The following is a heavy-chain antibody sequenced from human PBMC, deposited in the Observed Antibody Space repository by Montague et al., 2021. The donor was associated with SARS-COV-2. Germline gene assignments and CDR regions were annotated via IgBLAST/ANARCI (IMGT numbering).Heavy chain of an antibody. D-gene: IGHD3-3*01. CDR2: ISGSGGST. CDR1: GFTFSNYA. Sequence: STSFSLAASGFTFSNYAMTWVRQAPGKGLEWVSAISGSGGSTYYADSVKGRFTISRDNSKNTLYLQMNSLRAEDTAVYYCAKDRYYDFWSGYYFDYWGQGTLVTVSS. V-gene: IGHV3-23*01. CDR3: AKDRYYDFWSGYYFDY. J-gene: IGHJ4*02.